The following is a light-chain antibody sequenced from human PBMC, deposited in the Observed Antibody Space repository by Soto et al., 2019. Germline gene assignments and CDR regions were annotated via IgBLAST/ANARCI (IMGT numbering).Light chain of an antibody. J-gene: IGKJ1*01. CDR2: GAS. CDR1: KSVSNY. V-gene: IGKV3-20*01. Sequence: EIGLTQSPGTLSLSPGERATLSCRASKSVSNYLVWYQQKPGLAPRLLISGASSRATGIPDRFSGSGSGTEFTLTIRRLEPEDFAVYYCQQYGGSPQTFGQGTKVDIK. CDR3: QQYGGSPQT.